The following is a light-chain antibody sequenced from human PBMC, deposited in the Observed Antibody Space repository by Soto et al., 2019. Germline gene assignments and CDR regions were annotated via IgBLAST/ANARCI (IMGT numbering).Light chain of an antibody. Sequence: DIQVTQSPPTLSASVGDRVTITCRASQTISTWMAWYQQKPGKAPKLLIYAASTLQSGVPSRFSGSGSGTDFTLTISCLQSEDFATYYCQQYNSYWTFGQGTKVDIK. CDR3: QQYNSYWT. J-gene: IGKJ1*01. CDR2: AAS. CDR1: QTISTW. V-gene: IGKV1-5*01.